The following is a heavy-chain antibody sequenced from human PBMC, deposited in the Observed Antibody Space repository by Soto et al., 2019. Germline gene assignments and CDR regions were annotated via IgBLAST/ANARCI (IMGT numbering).Heavy chain of an antibody. CDR2: IYYSGSI. CDR1: GGSITSSSYY. Sequence: QLQLQESGPGLVKPSETLSLTCSVSGGSITSSSYYWGWIRQPPGKGLEWIAAIYYSGSIYHNPSLRSRVTMXXDXSXXQCSRRMSSVTAADTAVYYCARLLHDNRGYYYFDYWGRGTLVTVSS. V-gene: IGHV4-39*01. J-gene: IGHJ4*02. CDR3: ARLLHDNRGYYYFDY. D-gene: IGHD3-9*01.